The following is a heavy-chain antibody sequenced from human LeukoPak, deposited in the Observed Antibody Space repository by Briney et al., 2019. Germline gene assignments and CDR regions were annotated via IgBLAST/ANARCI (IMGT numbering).Heavy chain of an antibody. V-gene: IGHV3-48*03. CDR1: GFTFSSYE. J-gene: IGHJ4*02. CDR3: ARRGDISRWGY. Sequence: GGSLRLSCAASGFTFSSYEMNWVRQAPGKGLEWVSYISSSASTIYYADSVKGRFTISRDNAKNSLYLQMNGLRAEDTAVYYCARRGDISRWGYWGPGTLVTVSS. CDR2: ISSSASTI. D-gene: IGHD2-21*01.